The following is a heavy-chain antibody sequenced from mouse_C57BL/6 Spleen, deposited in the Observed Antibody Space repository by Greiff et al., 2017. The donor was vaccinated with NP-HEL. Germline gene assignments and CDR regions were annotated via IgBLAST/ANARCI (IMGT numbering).Heavy chain of an antibody. V-gene: IGHV5-6*01. Sequence: EVQRVESGGDLVKPGGSLKLSCAASGFTFSSYGMSWVRQTPDKRLEWVATISSGGSYTYYPDSVKGRFTISRDNAKNTLYLQMSSLKSEDTAMYYCARHGGGPLYYFDYWGQGTTLTVSS. D-gene: IGHD3-3*01. CDR3: ARHGGGPLYYFDY. CDR2: ISSGGSYT. J-gene: IGHJ2*01. CDR1: GFTFSSYG.